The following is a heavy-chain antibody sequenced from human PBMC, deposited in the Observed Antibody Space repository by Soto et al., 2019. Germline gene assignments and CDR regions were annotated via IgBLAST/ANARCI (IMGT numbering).Heavy chain of an antibody. Sequence: GQGLEWMGWINPNSGGTNYAQKFQGWVTMTRDTSISTAYMELSRLRSDDTAVYYCARDEIDDYYCYMDVWGKGTTVTVSS. D-gene: IGHD3-22*01. V-gene: IGHV1-2*04. CDR2: INPNSGGT. J-gene: IGHJ6*03. CDR3: ARDEIDDYYCYMDV.